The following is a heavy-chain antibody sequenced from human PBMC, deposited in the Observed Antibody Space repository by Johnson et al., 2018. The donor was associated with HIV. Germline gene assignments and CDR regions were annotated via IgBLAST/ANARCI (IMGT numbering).Heavy chain of an antibody. V-gene: IGHV3-15*01. D-gene: IGHD1-1*01. J-gene: IGHJ3*02. Sequence: VQLVESGGGLVKPGGSLRLSCAASGFTFTNAWMHWVRQAPGKGLEWVGRIKRKTDGETTDYTTPVKDRFTISRDDSKNTLYLQMNSMKTEDTAIYYWTTGLYWNDAFDIWGQGTMVTVSS. CDR2: IKRKTDGETT. CDR1: GFTFTNAW. CDR3: TTGLYWNDAFDI.